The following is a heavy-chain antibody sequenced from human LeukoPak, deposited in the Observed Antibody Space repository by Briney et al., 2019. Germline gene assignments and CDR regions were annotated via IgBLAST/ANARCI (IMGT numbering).Heavy chain of an antibody. V-gene: IGHV3-11*01. D-gene: IGHD1-26*01. J-gene: IGHJ4*02. CDR3: ARDRIVAELHFDY. CDR1: GFTFSDYY. CDR2: ISSSGSTI. Sequence: GGSLRLSCAASGFTFSDYYMSWIRQAPGKGLEWVSYISSSGSTIYYADSVKGRFTISRDNAKNSLYLQMNSLRAEDTAVYYCARDRIVAELHFDYWGQGTLVTVSS.